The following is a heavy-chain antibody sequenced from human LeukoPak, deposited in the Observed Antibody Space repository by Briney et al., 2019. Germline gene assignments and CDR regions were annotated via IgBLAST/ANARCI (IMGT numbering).Heavy chain of an antibody. D-gene: IGHD3-3*01. Sequence: QAGGSLRLSCAASGFIFSSYWMHWVRHAPGKGLAWVSRINTDGSSTSYADSVKGRFAISRDNAKNTLYLQMNSLRAEDTAVYYCARDYYDFWSGYFMDVWGKGTTVTVSS. V-gene: IGHV3-74*01. CDR1: GFIFSSYW. CDR2: INTDGSST. J-gene: IGHJ6*04. CDR3: ARDYYDFWSGYFMDV.